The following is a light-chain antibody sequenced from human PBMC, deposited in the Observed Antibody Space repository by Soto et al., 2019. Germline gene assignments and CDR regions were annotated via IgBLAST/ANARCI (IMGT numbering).Light chain of an antibody. CDR2: DAS. CDR1: QSVSSY. Sequence: EIVLTQSTATLSLSPGERATLSCRASQSVSSYLAWYQQKPGQAPELLIYDASNRATGISARLSGSGSGTDFTITISSREPEDFAVYYCQQRSNWLFTFGGGTKVEIK. CDR3: QQRSNWLFT. J-gene: IGKJ4*01. V-gene: IGKV3-11*01.